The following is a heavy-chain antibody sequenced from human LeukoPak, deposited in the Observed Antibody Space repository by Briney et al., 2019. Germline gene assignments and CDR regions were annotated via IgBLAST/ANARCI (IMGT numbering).Heavy chain of an antibody. CDR3: ARGGKSDNWFDP. Sequence: GESLKISCKGSGYSFTNQWIGWVRQMPGKGLEWMGIIYPDDSDTRYSPSFQGQVIISTDNSISTAYLRWNSLKASDTAMYYCARGGKSDNWFDPWGQGTLVTVSS. V-gene: IGHV5-51*01. CDR2: IYPDDSDT. D-gene: IGHD3-16*01. CDR1: GYSFTNQW. J-gene: IGHJ5*02.